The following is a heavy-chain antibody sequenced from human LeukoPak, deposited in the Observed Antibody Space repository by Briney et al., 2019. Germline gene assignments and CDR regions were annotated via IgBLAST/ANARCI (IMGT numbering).Heavy chain of an antibody. D-gene: IGHD1-26*01. CDR3: ARDRAEGGGYWFDA. J-gene: IGHJ5*02. V-gene: IGHV4-59*01. Sequence: SETLSLTCTVSGGSISSYYWSWIRQPPGKGLEWTGYIYYSGSTNYNPSLKSRVTISIDTSKNQLSLKLTSVTAADTAVYYCARDRAEGGGYWFDAWGQGTLVTVSS. CDR1: GGSISSYY. CDR2: IYYSGST.